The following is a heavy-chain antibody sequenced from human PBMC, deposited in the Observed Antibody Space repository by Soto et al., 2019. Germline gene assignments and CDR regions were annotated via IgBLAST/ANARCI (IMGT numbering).Heavy chain of an antibody. Sequence: GKGLVWVSRINSDGSSTSYADSVKGRFTISRDNAKNTLYLQMNSLRAEDTAVYYCARANLGIARRDDAFDIWGQGTMVTVSS. V-gene: IGHV3-74*01. CDR2: INSDGSST. J-gene: IGHJ3*02. CDR3: ARANLGIARRDDAFDI. D-gene: IGHD6-13*01.